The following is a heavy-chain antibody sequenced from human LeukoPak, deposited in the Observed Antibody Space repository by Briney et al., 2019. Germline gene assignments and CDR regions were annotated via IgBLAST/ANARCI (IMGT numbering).Heavy chain of an antibody. CDR1: GFTFSSYW. CDR2: IKQDGSEK. CDR3: ARATVTSYKDAFDI. D-gene: IGHD4-17*01. Sequence: GGSLRLSCAASGFTFSSYWMSWVRQAPGKGLEWVANIKQDGSEKYYVDSVKGRFTISRDNAKNSLYLQMNSLRAEDTAVYYCARATVTSYKDAFDIWGQGTMVTVSS. J-gene: IGHJ3*02. V-gene: IGHV3-7*01.